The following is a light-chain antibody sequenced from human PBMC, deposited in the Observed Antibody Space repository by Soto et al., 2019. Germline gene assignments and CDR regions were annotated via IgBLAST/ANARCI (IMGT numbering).Light chain of an antibody. J-gene: IGLJ2*01. CDR3: SSFTRFNTVL. CDR1: DTDIGPFNY. Sequence: QSALTQPASVSASPGQSITISCTGSDTDIGPFNYVSWYQQHPGKAPKLIIYEVSYRHSGISHRFSGSKSGNTASLIISGLQAEDEAVYYCSSFTRFNTVLFGGGTKLTVL. V-gene: IGLV2-14*01. CDR2: EVS.